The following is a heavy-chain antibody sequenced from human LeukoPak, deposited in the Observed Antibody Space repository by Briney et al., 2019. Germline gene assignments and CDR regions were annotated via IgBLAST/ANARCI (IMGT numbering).Heavy chain of an antibody. CDR2: IYTSGST. CDR3: AKMTTVVTTFDY. Sequence: SETLSLTCTVSGGSISSYYWSWIRQPAGKGLEWIGRIYTSGSTNYNPSLKSRVTMSVDTSKNQFSLKLSSVTAADTAVYYCAKMTTVVTTFDYWGQGTLVTVSS. V-gene: IGHV4-4*07. J-gene: IGHJ4*02. CDR1: GGSISSYY. D-gene: IGHD4-23*01.